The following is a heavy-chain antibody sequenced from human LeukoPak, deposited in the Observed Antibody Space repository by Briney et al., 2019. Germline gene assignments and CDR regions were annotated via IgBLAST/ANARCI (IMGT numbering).Heavy chain of an antibody. D-gene: IGHD3-10*01. V-gene: IGHV4-38-2*02. Sequence: SETLSLTCSVSGYSISSGYYCGWIRQSPGKGLEWIGSISYSGTTYYNPSLKSRVTISVDTSKNQFSLKLNSVTAADTAVFYCAANSADYNTLGSSYKVWGQGTLVTVSS. J-gene: IGHJ4*02. CDR3: AANSADYNTLGSSYKV. CDR2: ISYSGTT. CDR1: GYSISSGYY.